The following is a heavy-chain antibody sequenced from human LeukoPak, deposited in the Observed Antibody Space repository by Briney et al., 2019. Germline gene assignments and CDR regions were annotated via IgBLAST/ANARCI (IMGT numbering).Heavy chain of an antibody. J-gene: IGHJ3*01. Sequence: ASVKVSCKASGYNFISYGVSWVRQAPGQGLEWMGWVSTYNGNTNYAQNLQYRVTMTTDPATSTAYMELTNLRSGDRAVYYCARSGYCSSSSCYRESDGLDFWGQGTMVTVSS. CDR1: GYNFISYG. V-gene: IGHV1-18*01. CDR2: VSTYNGNT. D-gene: IGHD2-2*01. CDR3: ARSGYCSSSSCYRESDGLDF.